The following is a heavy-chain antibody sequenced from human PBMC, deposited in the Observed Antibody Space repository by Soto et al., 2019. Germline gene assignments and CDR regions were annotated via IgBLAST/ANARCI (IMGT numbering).Heavy chain of an antibody. CDR1: GYTFTSYA. D-gene: IGHD3-10*01. V-gene: IGHV1-3*01. J-gene: IGHJ4*02. CDR3: ARGGSITMVRGVKNDY. Sequence: ASVKVSCKASGYTFTSYAMHWVRQAPGQRLEWMGWINAGNGNTKYSQKFQGRVTITRDTSISTAYMELSRLRSDDTAVYYCARGGSITMVRGVKNDYWGQGTLVTVSS. CDR2: INAGNGNT.